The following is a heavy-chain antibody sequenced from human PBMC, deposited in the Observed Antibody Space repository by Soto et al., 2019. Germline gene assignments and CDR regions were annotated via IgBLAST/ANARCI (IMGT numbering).Heavy chain of an antibody. V-gene: IGHV1-18*01. CDR2: ISAYNGNT. D-gene: IGHD3-22*01. CDR1: GYTFTSYG. CDR3: AGLYPYESSGYHLNY. J-gene: IGHJ4*02. Sequence: ASVKVSCKASGYTFTSYGISWVRQAPGQGLEWMGWISAYNGNTNYAQKPQGRVTMTTDTSTSTAYMELRSLRSDDTAVFYCAGLYPYESSGYHLNYWGQGALVTVSS.